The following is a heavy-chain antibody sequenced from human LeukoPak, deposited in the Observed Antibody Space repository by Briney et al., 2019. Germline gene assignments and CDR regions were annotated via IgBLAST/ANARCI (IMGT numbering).Heavy chain of an antibody. D-gene: IGHD1-26*01. CDR3: ARFYANEWALPH. CDR2: IYSGGST. Sequence: GGSLRLSCAASGFTFSSYSMNWVRQAPGKGLEWVSVIYSGGSTYYADSVKGRFTISRDNSKNTLYLQMNSLRTEDTAVYYCARFYANEWALPHWGQGTLVTVSS. CDR1: GFTFSSYS. J-gene: IGHJ4*02. V-gene: IGHV3-66*01.